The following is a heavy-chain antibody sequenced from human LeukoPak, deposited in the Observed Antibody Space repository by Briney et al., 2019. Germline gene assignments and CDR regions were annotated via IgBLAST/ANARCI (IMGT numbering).Heavy chain of an antibody. Sequence: PSETLSLTCTVSGGSISSYYWSWIRQPPGKGPEWIGYIYYSGSTNYNPSLKSRVTISVDTSKNQFSLKLSSVTAADTAVYYCARDVRGVIGLFDYWGQGTLVTVSS. D-gene: IGHD3-10*02. CDR2: IYYSGST. V-gene: IGHV4-59*01. CDR3: ARDVRGVIGLFDY. CDR1: GGSISSYY. J-gene: IGHJ4*02.